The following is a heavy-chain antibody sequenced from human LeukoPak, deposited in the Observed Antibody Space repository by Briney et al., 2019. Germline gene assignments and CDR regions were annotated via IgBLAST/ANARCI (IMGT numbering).Heavy chain of an antibody. J-gene: IGHJ6*02. CDR1: GFTFSTYG. D-gene: IGHD3-3*01. Sequence: GGSLRLSCAASGFTFSTYGMSWVRQAPGKGLEWVSATSARGGSTYYADSVKGRFTISRDNSKNTLYLQMNSLRAEDTAVYYCARDPDTIFGVVIEYYYGMDVWGQGTTVTVSS. CDR2: TSARGGST. CDR3: ARDPDTIFGVVIEYYYGMDV. V-gene: IGHV3-23*01.